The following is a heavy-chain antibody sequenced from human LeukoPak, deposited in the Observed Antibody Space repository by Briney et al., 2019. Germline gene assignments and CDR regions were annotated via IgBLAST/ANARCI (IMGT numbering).Heavy chain of an antibody. CDR1: GGSISSYY. D-gene: IGHD3-3*01. V-gene: IGHV4-59*01. Sequence: SETLSLTCTASGGSISSYYRSWIRQPPGKGLEWIGYIYYSGGTNYSPSLKSRVTISVDTSKNQFSLRLSSVNAADTAVYYCAAVDFWSGYRVDYWGQGTLVTVSS. CDR3: AAVDFWSGYRVDY. CDR2: IYYSGGT. J-gene: IGHJ4*02.